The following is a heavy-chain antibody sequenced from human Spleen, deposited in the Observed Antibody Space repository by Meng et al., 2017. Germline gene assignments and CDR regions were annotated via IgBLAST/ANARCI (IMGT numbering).Heavy chain of an antibody. CDR3: ARYRSSSWFDH. Sequence: QVHSVQSGSWLQKPGASVQVSCKASGYTFTSYAMTGVRQAPGQGLEWMGRINTYTGSPTYAQGFTGRFVFSLDTSISTAYLQISGLRAEDTAVYYCARYRSSSWFDHWGQGSLVTVSS. D-gene: IGHD6-13*01. CDR1: GYTFTSYA. J-gene: IGHJ5*02. V-gene: IGHV7-4-1*02. CDR2: INTYTGSP.